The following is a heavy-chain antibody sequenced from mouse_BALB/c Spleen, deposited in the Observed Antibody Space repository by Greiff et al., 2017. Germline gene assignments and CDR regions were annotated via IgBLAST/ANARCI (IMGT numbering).Heavy chain of an antibody. CDR2: ISSGGSYT. CDR1: GFTFSSYA. Sequence: EVQVVESGGGLVQPGGSLKLSCAASGFTFSSYAMSWVRQTPEKRLEWVATISSGGSYTYYPDSVKGRFTISRDNAKNTLYLQMSSLRSEDTAMYYCARQSYDYDSPWFAYWGQGTLVTVSA. V-gene: IGHV5-9-3*01. J-gene: IGHJ3*01. CDR3: ARQSYDYDSPWFAY. D-gene: IGHD2-4*01.